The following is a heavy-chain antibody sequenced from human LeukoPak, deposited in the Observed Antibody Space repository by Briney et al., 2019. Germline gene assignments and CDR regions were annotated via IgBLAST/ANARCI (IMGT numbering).Heavy chain of an antibody. CDR3: ARSITAADTYYFDY. D-gene: IGHD6-13*01. CDR1: GYTFTSYG. J-gene: IGHJ4*02. Sequence: ASVKVSCKASGYTFTSYGISWVRQAPGQGLEWMGWISACNGNTNYAQKLQGRVTITADKSTSTAYMELSGLRSEDTAVYYCARSITAADTYYFDYWGQGTLVTVSS. CDR2: ISACNGNT. V-gene: IGHV1-18*01.